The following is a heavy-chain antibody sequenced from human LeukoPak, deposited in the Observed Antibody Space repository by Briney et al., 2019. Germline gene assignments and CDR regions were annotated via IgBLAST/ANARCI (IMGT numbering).Heavy chain of an antibody. J-gene: IGHJ4*02. D-gene: IGHD3-22*01. V-gene: IGHV3-30*18. Sequence: GGSLRLSRAASGFTFSSYGMHWVRQAPGKGLEWVAVISYDGSNKYYADSVKGRFTISRDNSKNTLYLQMNSLRAEDTAVYYCAKDHHYYYDSSGYYNGFDYWGQGTLVTVSS. CDR2: ISYDGSNK. CDR1: GFTFSSYG. CDR3: AKDHHYYYDSSGYYNGFDY.